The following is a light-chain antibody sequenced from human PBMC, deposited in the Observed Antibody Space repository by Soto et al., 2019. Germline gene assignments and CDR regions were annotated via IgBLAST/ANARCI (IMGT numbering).Light chain of an antibody. CDR2: DAS. Sequence: EIVMTQSPATLSLSQGERATLSCRASDTINIYLAWYQQKPGQAPRLLIYDASNRATGIPARFSGSGSGTDFTLTISSLEPEDFAIYYCQQRYNWPPLTFGQGTRLEIK. CDR3: QQRYNWPPLT. CDR1: DTINIY. J-gene: IGKJ5*01. V-gene: IGKV3-11*01.